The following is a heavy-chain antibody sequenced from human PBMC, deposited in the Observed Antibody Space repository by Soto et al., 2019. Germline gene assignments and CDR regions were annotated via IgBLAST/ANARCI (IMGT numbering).Heavy chain of an antibody. Sequence: ASVKVSCKASGYTFTSYAMHWVRQAPGQRLEWMGWINAGNGNTKYSQKFQGRVTITRDTSASTAYMELSSLRSEDTAVYYCASRGAYDILTGYYENWGQGTLVTVSS. CDR2: INAGNGNT. V-gene: IGHV1-3*01. CDR1: GYTFTSYA. D-gene: IGHD3-9*01. J-gene: IGHJ4*02. CDR3: ASRGAYDILTGYYEN.